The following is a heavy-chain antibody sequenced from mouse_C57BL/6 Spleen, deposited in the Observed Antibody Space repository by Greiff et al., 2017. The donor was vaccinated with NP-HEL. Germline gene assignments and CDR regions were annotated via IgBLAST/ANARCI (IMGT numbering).Heavy chain of an antibody. CDR1: GYTFTSYW. J-gene: IGHJ2*01. CDR3: AREGDSSGSYYFDY. Sequence: VQLQQPGTELVKPGASVKLSCKASGYTFTSYWMHWVKQRPGQGLEWIGNINPSNGGTNYNEKFKGKATLTADKSSSTAYMQLSSLTSEDSAVYFCAREGDSSGSYYFDYWGQGTTLTVSS. CDR2: INPSNGGT. V-gene: IGHV1-53*01. D-gene: IGHD3-2*02.